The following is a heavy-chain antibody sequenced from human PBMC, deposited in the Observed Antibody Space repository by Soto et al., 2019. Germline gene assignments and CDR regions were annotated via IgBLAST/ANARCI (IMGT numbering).Heavy chain of an antibody. V-gene: IGHV4-31*03. CDR2: IYYSGST. Sequence: PSETLSLTCTVSGGSISSGGYYWSWIRQHPGKGLEWIGYIYYSGSTYYNPSLKSRVTISVDTSKNQFSLKLSSVTAADTAVYYCARGGNRTPSYYYGMDVWGQGTTVTVSS. CDR3: ARGGNRTPSYYYGMDV. D-gene: IGHD4-4*01. J-gene: IGHJ6*02. CDR1: GGSISSGGYY.